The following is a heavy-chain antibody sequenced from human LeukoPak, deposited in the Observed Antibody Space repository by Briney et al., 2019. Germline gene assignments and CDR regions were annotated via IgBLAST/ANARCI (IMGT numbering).Heavy chain of an antibody. J-gene: IGHJ4*02. D-gene: IGHD2-2*01. CDR3: ARGIRDCSRTTCYQPYDY. CDR1: GLIVSNNY. CDR2: VYSGGHT. V-gene: IGHV3-53*01. Sequence: GGSLRLSCAASGLIVSNNYMSWVRQAPGKGLEWVSIVYSGGHTYYADSVKGRFTISRDKSKNTLYLQMSSLRSEDTAVYYCARGIRDCSRTTCYQPYDYWGQGALVTVSS.